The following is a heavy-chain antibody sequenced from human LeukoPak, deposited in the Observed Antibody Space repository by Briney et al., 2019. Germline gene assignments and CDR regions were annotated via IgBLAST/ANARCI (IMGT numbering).Heavy chain of an antibody. V-gene: IGHV3-23*01. J-gene: IGHJ4*02. CDR2: ISGSGDRT. D-gene: IGHD3-9*01. CDR1: GFSFANSV. Sequence: GGSLRLSCAASGFSFANSVISWIRQAPGKGPERVSAISGSGDRTDYADSVRGRFTISRDNSKSTLYLQMDSLRVEDTAIYYCAIREPTGYWGQGSLVTVSP. CDR3: AIREPTGY.